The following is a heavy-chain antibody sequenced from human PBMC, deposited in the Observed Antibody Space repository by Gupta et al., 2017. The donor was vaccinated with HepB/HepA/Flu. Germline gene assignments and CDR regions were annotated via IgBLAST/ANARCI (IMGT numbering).Heavy chain of an antibody. D-gene: IGHD1/OR15-1a*01. CDR3: ARGITGTGYYYYGIDV. J-gene: IGHJ6*02. V-gene: IGHV3-48*03. Sequence: VELVESGGGLLQPGGSLGPSWAASGFSFSSFERNWVSMAPGKGLEWFSYISSSGSTIYYADSVKGRFTISRDNAKNSLYLQMNSLRAEDTAVYYGARGITGTGYYYYGIDVWCQGTTVTVSS. CDR1: GFSFSSFE. CDR2: ISSSGSTI.